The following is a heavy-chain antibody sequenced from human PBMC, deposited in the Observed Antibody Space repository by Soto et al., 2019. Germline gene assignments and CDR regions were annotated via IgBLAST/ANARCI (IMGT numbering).Heavy chain of an antibody. CDR1: GVSVSSGSYY. J-gene: IGHJ5*02. D-gene: IGHD2-15*01. CDR2: IYYSGST. CDR3: ARESGRGWFDP. V-gene: IGHV4-61*01. Sequence: DTLSLTCPVSGVSVSSGSYYWSWIRQPPGKGLEWIGYIYYSGSTNYNPSLKSRVTISVDTSKNQFSLKLSSVTAADTAVYYCARESGRGWFDPWGQGTLVTVSS.